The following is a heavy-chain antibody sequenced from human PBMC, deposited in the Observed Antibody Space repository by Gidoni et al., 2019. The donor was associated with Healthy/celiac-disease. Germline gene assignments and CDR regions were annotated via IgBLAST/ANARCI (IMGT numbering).Heavy chain of an antibody. J-gene: IGHJ6*02. CDR3: ARANRGTTGKWGGMDV. V-gene: IGHV4-59*01. Sequence: QVQLQESGPGLVKPSETLSLTCPVSGGSISSYYWSWIRQPPGKGLEWIGYIYYSGSTNYNPSLKSLVTISVDTSKNQFSLKLSSVTAADTAVYYCARANRGTTGKWGGMDVWGQGTTVTVSS. D-gene: IGHD1-1*01. CDR1: GGSISSYY. CDR2: IYYSGST.